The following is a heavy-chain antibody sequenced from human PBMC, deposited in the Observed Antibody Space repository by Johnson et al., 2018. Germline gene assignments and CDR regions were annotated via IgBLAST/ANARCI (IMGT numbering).Heavy chain of an antibody. CDR2: IIPIFGTA. CDR3: ARDHLGDSGYDYYYYGMDV. D-gene: IGHD3-22*01. J-gene: IGHJ6*02. V-gene: IGHV1-69*01. CDR1: GGTFSSYA. Sequence: VQLVETGAEVKKPGSSVKVSCKASGGTFSSYAISWVRQAPGQGLEWMGGIIPIFGTANYAQQFQGRVTITADESTSTAYMELSSLRSEDTAVDYCARDHLGDSGYDYYYYGMDVWGQGTTVTVS.